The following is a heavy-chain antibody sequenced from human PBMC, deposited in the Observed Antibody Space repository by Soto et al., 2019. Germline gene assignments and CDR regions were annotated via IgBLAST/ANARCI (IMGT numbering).Heavy chain of an antibody. CDR2: INSDGSST. D-gene: IGHD6-19*01. Sequence: GGSLRLSCAASGFTFSSYWMHWVRQAPGKGLVWVSRINSDGSSTSYADSVKGRFTISRDNAKNTLYLQMNSLRAEDTAVYYCASLVAVAGQKDWFDPWGQGTLVTISS. J-gene: IGHJ5*02. CDR1: GFTFSSYW. V-gene: IGHV3-74*01. CDR3: ASLVAVAGQKDWFDP.